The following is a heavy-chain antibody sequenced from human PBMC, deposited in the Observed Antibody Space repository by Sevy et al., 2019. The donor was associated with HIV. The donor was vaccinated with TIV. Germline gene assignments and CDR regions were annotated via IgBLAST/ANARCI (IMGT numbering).Heavy chain of an antibody. CDR3: ARVGGYSSSWYEFEFDY. Sequence: ASVKVSCKVSGYTLSKLPMHWVRQAPGQGLEWMGGIIPIFGTANYAQKFQGRVTITADESTSTAYMELSSLRSEDTAVYYCARVGGYSSSWYEFEFDYWGQGTLVTVSS. CDR2: IIPIFGTA. J-gene: IGHJ4*02. D-gene: IGHD6-13*01. V-gene: IGHV1-69*13. CDR1: GYTLSKLP.